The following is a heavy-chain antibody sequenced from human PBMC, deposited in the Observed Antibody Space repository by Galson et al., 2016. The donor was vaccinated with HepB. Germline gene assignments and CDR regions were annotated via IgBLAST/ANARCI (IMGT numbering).Heavy chain of an antibody. CDR1: GFTFPNYN. V-gene: IGHV3-21*01. D-gene: IGHD3-3*01. CDR3: ARDNYNPYDFWSGYYPNSHYYLDV. Sequence: SLRLSCAASGFTFPNYNMNWVRQAPGKGLEWVSSISSRGSYISYADAVEGRFTISRDNPRNSLYLQMNSLRAEDTAVYYCARDNYNPYDFWSGYYPNSHYYLDVWGQGTRVSVSS. J-gene: IGHJ4*02. CDR2: ISSRGSYI.